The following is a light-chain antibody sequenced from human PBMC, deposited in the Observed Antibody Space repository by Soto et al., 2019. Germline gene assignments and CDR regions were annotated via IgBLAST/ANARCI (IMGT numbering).Light chain of an antibody. Sequence: DIQMTQSPSSLSASVGDRVTITCRASQGISIYLAWYQQKPGKVPKLLIYAASTLQSGVPSRFSGSGSGKDFTLTISSLQPEDVATYYCQKYNSAPWTFGQGTKVEIK. CDR1: QGISIY. CDR2: AAS. V-gene: IGKV1-27*01. CDR3: QKYNSAPWT. J-gene: IGKJ1*01.